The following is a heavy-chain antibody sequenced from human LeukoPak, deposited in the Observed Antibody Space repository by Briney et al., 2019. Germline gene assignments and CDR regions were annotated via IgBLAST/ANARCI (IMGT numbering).Heavy chain of an antibody. CDR2: IWHDGSNK. J-gene: IGHJ4*02. Sequence: GGSLRLSCPASGFTFSRFNLHWVRRAPGKGLEWVAVIWHDGSNKYYTDSVKGRFTISRDDSKNTLYLQMNSLKAEDTAVYYCARPDYGASGDYWGQGTLVTVSS. CDR1: GFTFSRFN. V-gene: IGHV3-33*01. CDR3: ARPDYGASGDY. D-gene: IGHD4-17*01.